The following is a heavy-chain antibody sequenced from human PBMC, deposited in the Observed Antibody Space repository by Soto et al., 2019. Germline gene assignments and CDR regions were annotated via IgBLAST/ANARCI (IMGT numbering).Heavy chain of an antibody. CDR3: ARGGYYDSSGYPDTFDY. CDR1: GYTFYSYD. Sequence: GASVKVSCKASGYTFYSYDMHGVRQAPGQGLEWMGIINPSGGSTSYAQKFQGRVTMTRDTSTSTVYMELSSLRSEDTAVYYCARGGYYDSSGYPDTFDYWGQGTLVTVSS. V-gene: IGHV1-46*02. D-gene: IGHD3-22*01. CDR2: INPSGGST. J-gene: IGHJ4*02.